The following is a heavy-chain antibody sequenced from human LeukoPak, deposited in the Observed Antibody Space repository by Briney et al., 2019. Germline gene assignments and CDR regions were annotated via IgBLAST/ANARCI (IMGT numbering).Heavy chain of an antibody. Sequence: PGGSLRLSCAASGFTFSSYGMHWVRQAPGKGLEWVAFIRYDGSNKYYADSVKGRFTISRDNSKNTLYLQMNSLRAEDTAVYYCAKDANPCYYDSSGYQSCIDYWGQGTLVTVSS. CDR2: IRYDGSNK. CDR1: GFTFSSYG. D-gene: IGHD3-22*01. CDR3: AKDANPCYYDSSGYQSCIDY. J-gene: IGHJ4*02. V-gene: IGHV3-30*02.